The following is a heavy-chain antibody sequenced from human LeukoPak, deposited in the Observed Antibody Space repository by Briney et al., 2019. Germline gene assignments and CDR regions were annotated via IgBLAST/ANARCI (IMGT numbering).Heavy chain of an antibody. CDR3: AKDVGSGDHSAIT. Sequence: QPGGSLRLSCAASEFTFSSYGMHWVRQAPGKGLEWVAVISYDGSNKYYADSVKGRFTISRDNSKNTLYLQMNSLRAEDTAVYYCAKDVGSGDHSAITWGQGTLVTVSS. CDR1: EFTFSSYG. V-gene: IGHV3-30*18. J-gene: IGHJ5*02. D-gene: IGHD4-17*01. CDR2: ISYDGSNK.